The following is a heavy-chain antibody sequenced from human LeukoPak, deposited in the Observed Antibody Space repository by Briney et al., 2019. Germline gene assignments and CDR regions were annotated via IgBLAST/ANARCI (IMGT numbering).Heavy chain of an antibody. J-gene: IGHJ4*02. CDR2: ISAYNGNT. CDR3: ARVMTYYDFWSGYYRYYFDY. Sequence: ASVKASCKASGYTFTGYYMHWVRQAPGQGLEWMGWISAYNGNTNYAQKLQGRVTMTTDTSTSTAYMELRSLRSDDTAVYYCARVMTYYDFWSGYYRYYFDYWGQGTLVTVSS. V-gene: IGHV1-18*04. D-gene: IGHD3-3*01. CDR1: GYTFTGYY.